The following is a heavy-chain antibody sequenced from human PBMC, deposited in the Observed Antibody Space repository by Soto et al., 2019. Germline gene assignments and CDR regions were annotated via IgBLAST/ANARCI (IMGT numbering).Heavy chain of an antibody. CDR3: AGGARVVPRDAFDI. CDR2: ISSEGTTK. J-gene: IGHJ3*02. CDR1: GFSFSTYA. V-gene: IGHV3-30-3*01. D-gene: IGHD2-15*01. Sequence: QVQLVESGGGVVQPGRSLRLSCAASGFSFSTYAMHWVRQAPGKGLGWVAGISSEGTTKYNSDSVKGRFTISRDNAKNTLYLEMNSPSPEDTVVYYCAGGARVVPRDAFDIWGQGTMVNVSS.